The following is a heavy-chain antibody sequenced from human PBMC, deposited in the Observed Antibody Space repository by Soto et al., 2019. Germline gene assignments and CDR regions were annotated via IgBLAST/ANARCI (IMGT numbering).Heavy chain of an antibody. CDR1: GGSISSYY. Sequence: SETLSLTCTVSGGSISSYYWSWIWQPPGKGLEWFGYVHYTGNTNYNPSLKSRVTISVDTSKNQFSLKLSSVTAADTAVYYCAADSSGWYVPWDVWGKGITVTVSS. D-gene: IGHD6-19*01. V-gene: IGHV4-59*08. CDR3: AADSSGWYVPWDV. J-gene: IGHJ6*04. CDR2: VHYTGNT.